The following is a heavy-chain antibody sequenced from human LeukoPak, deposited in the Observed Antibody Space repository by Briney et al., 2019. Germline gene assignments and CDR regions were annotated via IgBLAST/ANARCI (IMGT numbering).Heavy chain of an antibody. CDR3: TTEVNPPIVVVPAAMVLDY. CDR2: IKSKTDGGTT. V-gene: IGHV3-15*01. J-gene: IGHJ4*02. CDR1: GFTFGDYA. D-gene: IGHD2-2*01. Sequence: KPGRSLRLSCTASGFTFGDYAMSWVRQAPWKGLEWVGRIKSKTDGGTTGYAAPVKGRFTISRDDSKNTLYLQMNSLKTEDTAVYYCTTEVNPPIVVVPAAMVLDYWGQGTLVTVSS.